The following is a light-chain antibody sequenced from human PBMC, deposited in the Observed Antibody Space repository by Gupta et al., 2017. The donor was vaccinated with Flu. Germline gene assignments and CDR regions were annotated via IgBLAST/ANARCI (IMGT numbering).Light chain of an antibody. J-gene: IGLJ1*01. CDR1: AFPQKH. V-gene: IGLV3-10*01. CDR3: YSMDSGGNQRV. CDR2: ETK. Sequence: YAFTQPPSVSVSPGHTAKITCSVDAFPQKHAYCYQQKPGQDPVLVIYETKKRPSGTPKRFSASASGTTATLTITRAHGDDEADYYCYSMDSGGNQRVFGSGTKV.